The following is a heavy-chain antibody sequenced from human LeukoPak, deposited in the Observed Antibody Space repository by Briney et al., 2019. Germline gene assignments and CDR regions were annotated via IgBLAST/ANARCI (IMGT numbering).Heavy chain of an antibody. CDR2: IGDDT. J-gene: IGHJ4*02. CDR3: ANSEFYVSGKYAGLDN. Sequence: GGSLRLSCAASGHTLSIYVMNWVRQAPGKGLEWVSTIGDDTYYADSVKGRITVSRDNSRNTLYLQMNFLGVEATSVYYCANSEFYVSGKYAGLDNWGQGTLVTVSS. V-gene: IGHV3-23*01. CDR1: GHTLSIYV. D-gene: IGHD3-10*01.